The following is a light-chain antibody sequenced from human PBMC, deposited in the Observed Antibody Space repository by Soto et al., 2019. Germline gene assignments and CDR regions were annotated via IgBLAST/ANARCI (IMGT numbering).Light chain of an antibody. V-gene: IGKV1-5*03. Sequence: DIQMTQSPSTLSASVGDRVTITCRASQSISPWLAWYQQIPGEAPKLLIYKASSLESWVPSRFSGSESGTEFTLTISSLQPDDVATYYCQQYATYWTFGQGTKV. CDR1: QSISPW. CDR2: KAS. J-gene: IGKJ1*01. CDR3: QQYATYWT.